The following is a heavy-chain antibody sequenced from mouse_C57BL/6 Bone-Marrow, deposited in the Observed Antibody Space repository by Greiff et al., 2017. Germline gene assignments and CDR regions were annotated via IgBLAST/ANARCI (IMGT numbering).Heavy chain of an antibody. V-gene: IGHV5-12*01. D-gene: IGHD4-1*01. CDR3: ARTGTQYFDV. Sequence: EVMLVESGGGLVQPGGSLKLSCAASGFTFSDYYMYWVRQTPEKRLEWVAYISNGGGSTYYPDTVKGRFTISRDNAKNTRYLRMSLLKSEDTAMYYCARTGTQYFDVWGTGTTVTVSS. CDR2: ISNGGGST. J-gene: IGHJ1*03. CDR1: GFTFSDYY.